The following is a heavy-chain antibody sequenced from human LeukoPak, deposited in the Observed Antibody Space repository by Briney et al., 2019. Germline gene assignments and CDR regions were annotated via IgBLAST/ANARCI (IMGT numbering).Heavy chain of an antibody. CDR3: ARESVGATSLGFDY. Sequence: GGSLRLSCAASGFTFSSYAMHWVRQAPGKGLEWVAVISYDGSNKYYADSVKGRFTISRDNSKNTLYLQMGSLRAEDMAVYYCARESVGATSLGFDYWGQGTLVTVSS. CDR1: GFTFSSYA. CDR2: ISYDGSNK. J-gene: IGHJ4*02. V-gene: IGHV3-30*14. D-gene: IGHD1-26*01.